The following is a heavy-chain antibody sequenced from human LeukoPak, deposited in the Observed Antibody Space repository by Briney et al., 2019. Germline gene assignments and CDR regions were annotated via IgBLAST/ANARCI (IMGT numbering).Heavy chain of an antibody. J-gene: IGHJ3*02. CDR1: GFTFSSYS. D-gene: IGHD1-26*01. CDR3: ASESGSYLGAFDI. V-gene: IGHV3-21*01. Sequence: GGSLRLSCAASGFTFSSYSMNWVRQAPGKGLEWVSSISSSSSYIYYADSVKGRFTISRDNAKNSLYLQMNSLRAEDTAVYYCASESGSYLGAFDIWGQGTMVTVSS. CDR2: ISSSSSYI.